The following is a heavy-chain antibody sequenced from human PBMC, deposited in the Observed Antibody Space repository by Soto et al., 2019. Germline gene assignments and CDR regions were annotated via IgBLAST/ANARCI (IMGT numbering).Heavy chain of an antibody. CDR2: MIPISGNT. D-gene: IGHD2-21*01. CDR1: GGTFSSYA. J-gene: IGHJ4*02. V-gene: IGHV1-8*02. Sequence: ASVKVSCKASGGTFSSYAISWVRQAPGQGLEWMGWMIPISGNTGYAQKFQGRVTMTRNTSISTAYMELSSLRSEDTAVYYCFSFPRDAHSYWGQGTLVTVSS. CDR3: FSFPRDAHSY.